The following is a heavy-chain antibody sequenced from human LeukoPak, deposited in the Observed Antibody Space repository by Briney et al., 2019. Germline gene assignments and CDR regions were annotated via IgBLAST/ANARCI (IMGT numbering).Heavy chain of an antibody. Sequence: GGSLRLSCVASGFTFSNYWMHWVRQPPGKGLVWVSRIYVDGCTTNYADSVKGRFTISRDNAKNTVYLEMNSLSVEDTATYYCIRDFRSADLWGQGTLVTVTS. CDR1: GFTFSNYW. CDR2: IYVDGCTT. J-gene: IGHJ5*02. V-gene: IGHV3-74*01. CDR3: IRDFRSADL.